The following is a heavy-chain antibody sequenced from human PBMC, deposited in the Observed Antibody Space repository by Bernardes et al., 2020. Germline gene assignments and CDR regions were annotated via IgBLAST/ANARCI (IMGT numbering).Heavy chain of an antibody. V-gene: IGHV3-23*01. CDR2: ISGSGGST. CDR1: GFTFSSYA. D-gene: IGHD2-15*01. J-gene: IGHJ4*02. Sequence: GWSLRLSCAASGFTFSSYAMSWVRQAPGKGLEWVSAISGSGGSTYYADSVKGRFTISRDNSKNTLYLQMNSLRAEDTAVYYCAKVGVAATLGDYFDYWGQGTLVTVSS. CDR3: AKVGVAATLGDYFDY.